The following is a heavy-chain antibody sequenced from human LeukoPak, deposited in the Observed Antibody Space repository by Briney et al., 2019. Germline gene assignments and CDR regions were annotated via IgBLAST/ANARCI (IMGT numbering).Heavy chain of an antibody. Sequence: ASVKVSCKASGYTFTSYDINWVRQATGQGLEWMGWMNPNSGNTGYAQKFQGRVTMTRNTSISTAYMELSSLRSEDTAVYYCARVTGIAAAGRFDPWGQGTLVTVSS. D-gene: IGHD6-13*01. CDR3: ARVTGIAAAGRFDP. CDR2: MNPNSGNT. CDR1: GYTFTSYD. J-gene: IGHJ5*02. V-gene: IGHV1-8*01.